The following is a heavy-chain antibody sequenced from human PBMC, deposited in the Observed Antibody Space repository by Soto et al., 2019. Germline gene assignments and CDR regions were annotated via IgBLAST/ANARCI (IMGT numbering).Heavy chain of an antibody. J-gene: IGHJ5*02. CDR2: IFYSGST. V-gene: IGHV4-39*07. CDR3: ARYGSGSSVWFDP. CDR1: GGSISSSSYY. Sequence: LSETLSLTCTVSGGSISSSSYYWGWIRQPPGKGLEWIGSIFYSGSTYYNPSLKSRVTISVDTSKNQFSLKLSSVTAADTAVYYCARYGSGSSVWFDPWGQGTLVTVSS. D-gene: IGHD3-10*01.